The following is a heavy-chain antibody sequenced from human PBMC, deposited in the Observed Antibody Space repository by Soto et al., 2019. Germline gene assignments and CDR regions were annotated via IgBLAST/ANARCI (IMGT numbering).Heavy chain of an antibody. CDR3: ARDKGNTGYDSDAYVDAFDI. CDR2: ISSSSSTI. J-gene: IGHJ3*02. V-gene: IGHV3-48*01. CDR1: GFTFSSYS. D-gene: IGHD5-12*01. Sequence: GGSLRLSCAASGFTFSSYSMNWVRQAPGKGLEWVSYISSSSSTIYYADSVKGRFTISRDNAKNSLYLQMNSLRAEDTAVYYCARDKGNTGYDSDAYVDAFDIWGQGTMVTVSS.